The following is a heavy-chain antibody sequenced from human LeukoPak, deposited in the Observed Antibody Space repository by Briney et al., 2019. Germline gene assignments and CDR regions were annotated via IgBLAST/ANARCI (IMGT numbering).Heavy chain of an antibody. D-gene: IGHD2-15*01. V-gene: IGHV3-21*01. J-gene: IGHJ4*02. CDR3: ARDPGVVVAAAYFDY. CDR2: ISSSSSYI. CDR1: GFTFSSYS. Sequence: GGSLRLSCAASGFTFSSYSMNWVRQAPGKGLEWVSSISSSSSYIYYADSVKGRFTISRGNAKNSLYLQMNSLRAEDTAVYYCARDPGVVVAAAYFDYWGQGTLVTVSS.